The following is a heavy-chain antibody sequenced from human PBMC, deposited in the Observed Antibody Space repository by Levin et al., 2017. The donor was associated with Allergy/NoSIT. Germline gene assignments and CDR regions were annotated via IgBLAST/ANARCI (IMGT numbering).Heavy chain of an antibody. CDR1: GFTFRSHW. V-gene: IGHV3-74*01. J-gene: IGHJ4*02. CDR2: ISSDGTTT. Sequence: GESLKISCAASGFTFRSHWMHWVRQAPGKGLVWVSRISSDGTTTDYADSVKGRFTISRDNAMHTLYLHMNSLRAEDTALYHCTRRAKEEWFGDDDYCDSWGQGTLVTVSS. CDR3: TRRAKEEWFGDDDYCDS. D-gene: IGHD3-10*01.